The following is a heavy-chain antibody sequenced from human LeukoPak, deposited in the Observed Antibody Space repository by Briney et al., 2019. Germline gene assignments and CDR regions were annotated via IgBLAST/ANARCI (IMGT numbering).Heavy chain of an antibody. CDR1: GFTFRDYY. J-gene: IGHJ3*02. Sequence: GSLRLSCAASGFTFRDYYWSWIRQPPGKGLEWIGYIYYSGSTNYNPSLKSRVTISVDTSKNQFSLKLSSVTAADTAVYYCARRWNYDSRNDAFDIWGQGTMVTVSS. V-gene: IGHV4-59*08. D-gene: IGHD3-22*01. CDR2: IYYSGST. CDR3: ARRWNYDSRNDAFDI.